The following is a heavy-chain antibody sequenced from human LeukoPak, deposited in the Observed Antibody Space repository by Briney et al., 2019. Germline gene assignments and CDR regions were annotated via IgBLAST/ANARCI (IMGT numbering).Heavy chain of an antibody. CDR1: GGSIRSGGYY. D-gene: IGHD3-22*01. CDR3: ARSYDTTLDDF. CDR2: IHYRGST. Sequence: SQTLSLTCTVSGGSIRSGGYYWSWIRQPPGKGLEWIGYIHYRGSTNYNPSLKSRVSISLDTSKSQFSLRLTSVTVADTAVYYCARSYDTTLDDFWGQGTLVTVSS. J-gene: IGHJ4*02. V-gene: IGHV4-30-4*01.